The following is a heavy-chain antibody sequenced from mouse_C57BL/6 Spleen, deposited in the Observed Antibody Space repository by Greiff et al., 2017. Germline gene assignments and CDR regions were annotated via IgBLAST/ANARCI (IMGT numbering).Heavy chain of an antibody. CDR2: INPSNGGT. Sequence: QVQLQQPGTELVKPGASVKLSCKASGYTFTSYWMHWVKQRPGQGLEWIGNINPSNGGTNYNEKFKSKATLTVDNSSSTSYMQLSSLTSEDSAVYYCARETAQAAWFAYWGQGTLVTVSA. J-gene: IGHJ3*01. V-gene: IGHV1-53*01. CDR1: GYTFTSYW. D-gene: IGHD3-2*02. CDR3: ARETAQAAWFAY.